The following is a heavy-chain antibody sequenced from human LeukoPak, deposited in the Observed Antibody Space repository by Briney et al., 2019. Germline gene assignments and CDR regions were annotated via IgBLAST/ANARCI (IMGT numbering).Heavy chain of an antibody. Sequence: PGGSLRLSCAASGFTFSSYWMTLVRQAPGKGLEWVANIKHNGDELNYVDSVEDRFTISRDNAENSLYLHMTSLRAEDTAVYYCARELRTFDSWGQGTLVTVSS. V-gene: IGHV3-7*01. CDR3: ARELRTFDS. CDR1: GFTFSSYW. D-gene: IGHD3-16*01. J-gene: IGHJ4*02. CDR2: IKHNGDEL.